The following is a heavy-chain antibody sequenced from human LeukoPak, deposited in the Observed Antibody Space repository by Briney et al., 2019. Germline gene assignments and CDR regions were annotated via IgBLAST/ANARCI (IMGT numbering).Heavy chain of an antibody. D-gene: IGHD3-3*01. V-gene: IGHV3-73*01. CDR1: GFTFSGSA. J-gene: IGHJ4*02. CDR3: TRHYDFWSGYYW. Sequence: GGSLKLSCAASGFTFSGSAMHWVRQASGKGLERVGRIRSKANSYATAYAASVKGRFTISRDDSKNTAYLQMNSLKTEDTAVYYCTRHYDFWSGYYWWGQGTLVTVSS. CDR2: IRSKANSYAT.